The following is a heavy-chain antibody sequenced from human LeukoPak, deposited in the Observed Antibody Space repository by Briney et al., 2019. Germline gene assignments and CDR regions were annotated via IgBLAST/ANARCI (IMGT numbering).Heavy chain of an antibody. V-gene: IGHV3-74*03. Sequence: PGGSLSLSCAASGFTFRNHWMHWVRQTPGKGLAWVSRISSDGSSTTYADSVKGRFTISRDNAKNTLYLQMNNLRAEDTAMYYCARDQRVTGRPDIDYWGQGTLVIVSS. J-gene: IGHJ4*02. CDR2: ISSDGSST. D-gene: IGHD6-6*01. CDR3: ARDQRVTGRPDIDY. CDR1: GFTFRNHW.